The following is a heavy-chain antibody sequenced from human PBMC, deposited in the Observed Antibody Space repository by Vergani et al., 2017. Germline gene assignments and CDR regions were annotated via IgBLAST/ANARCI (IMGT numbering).Heavy chain of an antibody. CDR2: INSDGSRT. J-gene: IGHJ4*02. V-gene: IGHV3-74*01. D-gene: IGHD5-12*01. Sequence: EVQLVESGGGLVQPGGSLRLSCAASGFTFSSYWMHWVRQAPGKGLVWVSRINSDGSRTSYADSVKGRFTISRDNAKNTLYLQMNSLRAEDTAVYYCARGSWRGGYDSFFDYWGQGTLVTVSS. CDR1: GFTFSSYW. CDR3: ARGSWRGGYDSFFDY.